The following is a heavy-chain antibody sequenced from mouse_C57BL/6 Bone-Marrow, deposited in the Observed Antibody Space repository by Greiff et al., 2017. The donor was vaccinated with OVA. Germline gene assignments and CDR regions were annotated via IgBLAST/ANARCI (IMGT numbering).Heavy chain of an antibody. CDR1: GFTFSSYA. J-gene: IGHJ2*01. Sequence: DVHLVESGGGLVKPGGSLKLSCAASGFTFSSYAMSWVRQTPEKRLEWVATISDGGSYTYYPDNVKGRFTISRDNAKNNLYLQMSHLKSEDTAMYYCAREGDYDVEDYFDYWGQGTTLTVSS. V-gene: IGHV5-4*01. D-gene: IGHD2-4*01. CDR2: ISDGGSYT. CDR3: AREGDYDVEDYFDY.